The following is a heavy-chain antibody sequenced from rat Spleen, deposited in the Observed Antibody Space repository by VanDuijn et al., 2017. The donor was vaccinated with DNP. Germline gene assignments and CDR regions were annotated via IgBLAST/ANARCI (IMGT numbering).Heavy chain of an antibody. CDR1: GFTFSNYG. Sequence: EVQLVESGGGLVQPGRSLKLSCAASGFTFSNYGMAWVRQAPAKGLEWVASINTGGTNTYYRDSVKGRFTVSRDDATSTLYLQMDSLRSEDTATYYCTRGGTYYFDYWGQGVMVTVSS. CDR2: INTGGTNT. CDR3: TRGGTYYFDY. J-gene: IGHJ2*01. V-gene: IGHV5S23*01.